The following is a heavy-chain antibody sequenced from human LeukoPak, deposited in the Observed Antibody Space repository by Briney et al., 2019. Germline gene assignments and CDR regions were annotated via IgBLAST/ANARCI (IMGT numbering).Heavy chain of an antibody. Sequence: GSLRLSCAASGFTFNAFGMNWVRQAPGKGLEWVSYIGTTSGAIYYADSVKGRFTISRDSAKNSLYLQMNSLRAEDTAVYYCARSRCYCSGGSCYSCDWFDPWGQGTLVTVSS. CDR3: ARSRCYCSGGSCYSCDWFDP. J-gene: IGHJ5*02. D-gene: IGHD2-15*01. CDR2: IGTTSGAI. CDR1: GFTFNAFG. V-gene: IGHV3-48*01.